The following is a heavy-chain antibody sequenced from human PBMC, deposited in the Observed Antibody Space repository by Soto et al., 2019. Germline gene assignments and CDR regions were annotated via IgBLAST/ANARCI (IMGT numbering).Heavy chain of an antibody. D-gene: IGHD1-26*01. J-gene: IGHJ4*02. CDR1: GFTFRNYA. Sequence: GGSLRLSCAASGFTFRNYAMHWVRQAPGKGLEWVATIIYDGRYKYYAESVTGRFTISRDNSKNTFFLQMNSLRPEDTAFYYCAKDRGVWARTDALDYWGQGSLVTVSS. CDR2: IIYDGRYK. V-gene: IGHV3-30*18. CDR3: AKDRGVWARTDALDY.